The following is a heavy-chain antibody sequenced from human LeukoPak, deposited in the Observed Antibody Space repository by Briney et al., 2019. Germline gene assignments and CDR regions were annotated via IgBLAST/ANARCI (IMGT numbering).Heavy chain of an antibody. CDR2: ISDSGGST. V-gene: IGHV3-23*01. CDR1: GFTFSRYA. CDR3: AKDYRDSSGAYYYMDV. J-gene: IGHJ6*03. D-gene: IGHD3-22*01. Sequence: PGESLRLSCAASGFTFSRYAMSWVRQAPGKGLEWVSAISDSGGSTNYADSVKGRFTISRDNSKNTLYLQMNSLRAEGTAIYYCAKDYRDSSGAYYYMDVWGKGTTVTVSS.